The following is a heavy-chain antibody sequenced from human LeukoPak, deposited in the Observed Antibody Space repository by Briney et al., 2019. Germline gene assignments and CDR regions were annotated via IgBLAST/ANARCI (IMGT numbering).Heavy chain of an antibody. CDR1: GFTFSSYD. V-gene: IGHV3-13*04. D-gene: IGHD3-22*01. Sequence: GGSLRLSCAASGFTFSSYDMHWVRQPTGKGLEWVSGIGTTGDTYYPGSVKGRFTISRENAKNALYLQMNSLRAGDTAVYYCARGLYYYVSSGYYGDTFDIWGQGTMVIVSS. CDR3: ARGLYYYVSSGYYGDTFDI. CDR2: IGTTGDT. J-gene: IGHJ3*02.